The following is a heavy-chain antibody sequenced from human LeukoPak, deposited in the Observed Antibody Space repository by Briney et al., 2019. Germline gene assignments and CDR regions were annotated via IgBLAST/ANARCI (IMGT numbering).Heavy chain of an antibody. D-gene: IGHD5-18*01. CDR1: GYTFTSYY. CDR3: ARAPPSGQLWSPPNY. V-gene: IGHV1-46*03. CDR2: INPSGGST. Sequence: GASVKVSCKASGYTFTSYYMHWVRQAPGQGLEWMGIINPSGGSTSYAQKFQGGVTMTRDTSTSTVYMELSSLRSEDTAVYYCARAPPSGQLWSPPNYWGQGTLVTVSS. J-gene: IGHJ4*02.